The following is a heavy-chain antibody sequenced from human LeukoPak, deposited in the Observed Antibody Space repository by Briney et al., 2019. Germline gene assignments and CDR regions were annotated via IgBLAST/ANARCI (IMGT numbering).Heavy chain of an antibody. V-gene: IGHV4-59*01. D-gene: IGHD3-10*01. CDR3: ARIMVRGIIMTPYYFMDV. J-gene: IGHJ6*03. Sequence: SETLSLTCTVSNGPINTYQWSWIRQPPGKGLEWIGSVYFSGSTNYNPSLKSRVTISVDTSKNQFSLRLSSVTAADTAVYYCARIMVRGIIMTPYYFMDVWGKGTTVTISS. CDR1: NGPINTYQ. CDR2: VYFSGST.